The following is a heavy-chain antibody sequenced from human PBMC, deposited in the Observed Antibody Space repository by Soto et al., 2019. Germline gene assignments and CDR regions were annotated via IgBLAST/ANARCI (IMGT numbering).Heavy chain of an antibody. CDR1: GGTFSSYA. CDR3: ARSRRIRYFDLLSRGTSQNYDYGRDF. J-gene: IGHJ6*02. Sequence: QVQLVQSGAEVTKPGSSVKVSCKASGGTFSSYAISWVRKAPGHGLEWMGGINPIFCTATYAQKFQGRVTITADESTSTAYMELSSLTSGDPDVYYGARSRRIRYFDLLSRGTSQNYDYGRDFCGQGTTVTFSS. D-gene: IGHD3-9*01. V-gene: IGHV1-69*01. CDR2: INPIFCTA.